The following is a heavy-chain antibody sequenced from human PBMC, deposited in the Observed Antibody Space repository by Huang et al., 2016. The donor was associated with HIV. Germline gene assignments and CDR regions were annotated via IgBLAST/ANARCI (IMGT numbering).Heavy chain of an antibody. CDR2: ISYDGRSD. CDR3: AKESRWFSDFDQ. J-gene: IGHJ5*02. CDR1: GFLFSNFG. Sequence: QVQLVESGGGVVQPGTSLRLSCAASGFLFSNFGMHWVRQAPGKGRGWVAVISYDGRSDRYSGSVKGRFTISRDNDKNTLSLEMNRLRHDDTAVYYCAKESRWFSDFDQWGQGTLVTVSS. D-gene: IGHD2-15*01. V-gene: IGHV3-30*18.